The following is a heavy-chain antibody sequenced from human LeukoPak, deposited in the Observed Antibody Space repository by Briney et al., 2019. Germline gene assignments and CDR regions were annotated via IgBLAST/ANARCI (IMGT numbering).Heavy chain of an antibody. CDR2: INQVGSEI. V-gene: IGHV3-7*04. J-gene: IGHJ4*02. CDR3: ARGTTSGPGADY. Sequence: GGSLILSCAASGFTFSSYWMIWVRQAPGKGLEWVANINQVGSEIYYVDSVKGRFTISRDNAKNSVYLQINSLRAEDTAVFYCARGTTSGPGADYWGQGTLLTVSS. CDR1: GFTFSSYW. D-gene: IGHD4-11*01.